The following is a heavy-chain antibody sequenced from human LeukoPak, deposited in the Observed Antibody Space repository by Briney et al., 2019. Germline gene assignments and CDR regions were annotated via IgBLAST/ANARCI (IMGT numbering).Heavy chain of an antibody. CDR1: GFTFSTDV. Sequence: GGSLRLSCAASGFTFSTDVMSWVRQAPGKGLECVSAISGSGGSTYYADSVKGRFTISRDNSKNTLYLQMNSLRAEDTAVYYCAGDDFWSGHQFYYYYGMDVWGQGTTVTVSS. D-gene: IGHD3-3*01. CDR3: AGDDFWSGHQFYYYYGMDV. CDR2: ISGSGGST. J-gene: IGHJ6*02. V-gene: IGHV3-23*01.